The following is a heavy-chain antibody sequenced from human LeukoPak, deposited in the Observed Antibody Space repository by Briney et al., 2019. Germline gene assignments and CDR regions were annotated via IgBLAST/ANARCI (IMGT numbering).Heavy chain of an antibody. CDR2: TKQDGSEK. V-gene: IGHV3-7*04. J-gene: IGHJ4*02. CDR1: GFTFSNYW. Sequence: GGSLRLSCAASGFTFSNYWMSWVRQAPGKGLEWVANTKQDGSEKYYVDSVKGRFTISRDNAKNSLYLQMYSLRVEDTAVYYCARASNGGFDYWGQGTLVTVSS. D-gene: IGHD2-8*01. CDR3: ARASNGGFDY.